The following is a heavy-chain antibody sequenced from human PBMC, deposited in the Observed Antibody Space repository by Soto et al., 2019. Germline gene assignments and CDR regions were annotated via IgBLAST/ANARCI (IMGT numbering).Heavy chain of an antibody. D-gene: IGHD5-12*01. V-gene: IGHV3-7*05. J-gene: IGHJ5*02. Sequence: EVQVVESGGGLVQPGGSLRLSCAGSGFTFSDYWMSWARQAPGKGLEGVANIKYDGSEEYYVDSVRGRFTISRDNAMNSLHLQMNSLRADDTAVYYCARFASGKSASTWGQGTLVTVSS. CDR1: GFTFSDYW. CDR2: IKYDGSEE. CDR3: ARFASGKSAST.